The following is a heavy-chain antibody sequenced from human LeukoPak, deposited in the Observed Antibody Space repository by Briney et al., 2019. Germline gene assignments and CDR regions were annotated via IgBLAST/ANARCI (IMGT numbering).Heavy chain of an antibody. CDR1: GFTVSRNY. V-gene: IGHV3-53*01. CDR2: IYSGGST. CDR3: ARLREVVNRAFDI. J-gene: IGHJ3*02. D-gene: IGHD4-23*01. Sequence: GGSLRLSCAASGFTVSRNYMSWVRQAPGKGLEWVSVIYSGGSTYYADSVKGRFTISRDNSKNTLYLQMNSLRAEDTAVYYCARLREVVNRAFDIWGQGTMVTVSS.